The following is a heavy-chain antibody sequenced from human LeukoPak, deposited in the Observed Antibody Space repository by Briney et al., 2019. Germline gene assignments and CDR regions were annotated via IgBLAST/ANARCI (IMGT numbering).Heavy chain of an antibody. CDR1: GFTFSNAW. D-gene: IGHD3-22*01. CDR2: ISSSSSYI. Sequence: GGSLRLSCVASGFTFSNAWMNWVRQAPGKGLEWVSSISSSSSYIYYADSVKGRFTISRDNAKNSLYLQMNSLRAEDTAVYYCARDVTMIVVVSHDAFDIWGQGTMVTVSS. CDR3: ARDVTMIVVVSHDAFDI. V-gene: IGHV3-21*01. J-gene: IGHJ3*02.